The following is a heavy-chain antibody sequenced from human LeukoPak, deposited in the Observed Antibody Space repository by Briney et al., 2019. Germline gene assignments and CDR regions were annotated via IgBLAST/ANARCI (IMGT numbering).Heavy chain of an antibody. J-gene: IGHJ6*03. CDR3: AKADILTGHTLNYYYYYYMDV. D-gene: IGHD3-9*01. V-gene: IGHV3-66*01. CDR2: IYSGGST. CDR1: GFTVSSNY. Sequence: PGGSLRLSCAASGFTVSSNYMSWVRQAPGKGLEWVSVIYSGGSTYYADSVKGRFTISRDNSKNTLYLQMNSLRAEDTAVYYCAKADILTGHTLNYYYYYYMDVWGKGTTVTISS.